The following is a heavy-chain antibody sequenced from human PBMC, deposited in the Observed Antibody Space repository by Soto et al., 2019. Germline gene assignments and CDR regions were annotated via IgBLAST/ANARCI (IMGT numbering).Heavy chain of an antibody. CDR3: ARDLRTYDYIWGSFLAIAFDI. CDR1: GFTFSSYW. CDR2: IKQDGSEK. J-gene: IGHJ3*02. D-gene: IGHD3-16*01. Sequence: PGGALRLSCAASGFTFSSYWMSWVRQAPRKGLEWVANIKQDGSEKYYADSVKGRFTITRDNAKNSLYQQMNSLRAEDTTVYYCARDLRTYDYIWGSFLAIAFDIWGQGTMVTV. V-gene: IGHV3-7*01.